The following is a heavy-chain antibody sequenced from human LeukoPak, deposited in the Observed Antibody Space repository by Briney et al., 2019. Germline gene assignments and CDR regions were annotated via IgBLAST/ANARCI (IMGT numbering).Heavy chain of an antibody. CDR3: AKASRQGAVASPLDY. J-gene: IGHJ4*02. CDR1: GFSFSNYA. CDR2: LSGSGVKT. D-gene: IGHD6-19*01. V-gene: IGHV3-23*01. Sequence: GGSLRLSCAVSGFSFSNYAMSWVRQGPGKGLEWVSALSGSGVKTFYRDSVKGRFTISRDNSKDTLFLQMNSLRAEDTAVYYCAKASRQGAVASPLDYWGQGTLVTVSS.